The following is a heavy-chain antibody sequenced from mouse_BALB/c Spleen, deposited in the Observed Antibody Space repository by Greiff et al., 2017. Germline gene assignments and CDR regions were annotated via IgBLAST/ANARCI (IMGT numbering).Heavy chain of an antibody. J-gene: IGHJ4*01. CDR1: GYSFTGYF. D-gene: IGHD2-1*01. V-gene: IGHV1-20*02. CDR3: SISCYGNYYAIDY. Sequence: VQLQQSGPELVKPGASVKISCKASGYSFTGYFMNWVMQSHGKSLEWIGRINPYNGDTFYNQKFKGKATLTVDKSSSTAHMELRSLASEDSSVYYCSISCYGNYYAIDYWGQGTSVTVSS. CDR2: INPYNGDT.